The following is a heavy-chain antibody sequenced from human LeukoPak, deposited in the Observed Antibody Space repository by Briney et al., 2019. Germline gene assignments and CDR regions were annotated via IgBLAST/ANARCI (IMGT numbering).Heavy chain of an antibody. CDR3: VKVIRWPDAFDI. Sequence: GGSLRLSCAASGFTFSTYAMSWVRQAPGKGLEWVSAVSGNGGTTYYADSVKGRFTISRDNSKNTLYLQMNSLRAEDTAVYYCVKVIRWPDAFDIWGQGTMVTVSS. J-gene: IGHJ3*02. V-gene: IGHV3-23*01. CDR1: GFTFSTYA. CDR2: VSGNGGTT. D-gene: IGHD4-23*01.